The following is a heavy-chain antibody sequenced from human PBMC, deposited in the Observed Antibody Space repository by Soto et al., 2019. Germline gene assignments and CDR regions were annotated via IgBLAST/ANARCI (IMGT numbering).Heavy chain of an antibody. V-gene: IGHV1-18*01. CDR2: ISPYSGYT. D-gene: IGHD2-8*01. CDR3: AREASVLIPPAQSSRFDS. CDR1: GYSCMKYG. J-gene: IGHJ4*02. Sequence: ASVKDSCKGLGYSCMKYGINWVRQAPGQGLEWVGWISPYSGYTHSAQKFHGRLTLTTDTAASTAYMESMILRSADTALYYCAREASVLIPPAQSSRFDSWGQGTLVTVSS.